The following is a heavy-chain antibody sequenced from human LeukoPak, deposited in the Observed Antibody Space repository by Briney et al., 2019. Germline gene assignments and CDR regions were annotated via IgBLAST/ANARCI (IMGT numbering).Heavy chain of an antibody. CDR3: ARAIDYGDYPDY. V-gene: IGHV4-34*01. Sequence: ASETLSLTCAVYGGSFSDYYWSWIRQPPGKGLEWIGEINHSGSTNYNPSLKSRVTISVDTSKNQFSLKLSSVTAADTAVYYCARAIDYGDYPDYWGQGTLVTVSS. CDR2: INHSGST. D-gene: IGHD4-17*01. J-gene: IGHJ4*02. CDR1: GGSFSDYY.